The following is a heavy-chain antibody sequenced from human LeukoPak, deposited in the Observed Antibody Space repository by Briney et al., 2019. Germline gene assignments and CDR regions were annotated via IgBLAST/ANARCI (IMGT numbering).Heavy chain of an antibody. CDR3: AKDNGYYYDSSGYWFVY. Sequence: GGSLRLSCAASGFTFDDYAMHWVRQAPGKGLEWVSGISWNSGSIGYADSVKGRFTISRDNAKNSLYLQMNSLRAEDTALYYCAKDNGYYYDSSGYWFVYWGQGTLVTDSS. CDR1: GFTFDDYA. D-gene: IGHD3-22*01. J-gene: IGHJ4*02. V-gene: IGHV3-9*01. CDR2: ISWNSGSI.